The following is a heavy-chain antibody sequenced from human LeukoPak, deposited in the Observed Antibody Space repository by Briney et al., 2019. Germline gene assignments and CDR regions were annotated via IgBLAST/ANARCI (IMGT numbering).Heavy chain of an antibody. V-gene: IGHV3-21*01. D-gene: IGHD3-22*01. CDR2: ISSSSSYI. CDR3: ASTLNYYDSSATSMFLKYYFDY. Sequence: GGSLRLSCAASGFTFSSYSMNWVRQAPGKGLEWVSSISSSSSYIYYADSVKVRFTISRDNAKNSLYLQMNSLRAEDTAVYYCASTLNYYDSSATSMFLKYYFDYWGQGTLVTVSS. CDR1: GFTFSSYS. J-gene: IGHJ4*02.